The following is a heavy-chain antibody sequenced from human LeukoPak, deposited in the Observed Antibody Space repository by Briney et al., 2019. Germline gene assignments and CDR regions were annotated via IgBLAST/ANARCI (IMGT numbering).Heavy chain of an antibody. CDR2: ISYDGSNK. CDR1: GFTFSSYA. Sequence: GGSLRLSCAASGFTFSSYAMHWVRQAPGKGLEWVAVISYDGSNKYYADSVKGRFTISRDNSKNTLYLQMNSLRAEDTAVYYCARDPVLRIAVAGCYFDYWGQGTLVTVSS. J-gene: IGHJ4*02. D-gene: IGHD6-19*01. CDR3: ARDPVLRIAVAGCYFDY. V-gene: IGHV3-30*04.